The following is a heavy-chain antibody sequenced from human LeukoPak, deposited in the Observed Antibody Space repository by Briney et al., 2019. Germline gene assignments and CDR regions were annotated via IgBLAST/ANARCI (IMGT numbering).Heavy chain of an antibody. J-gene: IGHJ3*02. CDR2: ISKSGDET. D-gene: IGHD2-2*02. CDR1: GITFSNSA. Sequence: GGSLRLSCVPSGITFSNSALNWVRQAPGKGLEWVSTISKSGDETYYADSVKGLFTISRDNYKNTLYLQMNSLRAEDTAVYYCARGGYCSSTSCYTTADAFDIWGQGTMVTVSS. CDR3: ARGGYCSSTSCYTTADAFDI. V-gene: IGHV3-23*01.